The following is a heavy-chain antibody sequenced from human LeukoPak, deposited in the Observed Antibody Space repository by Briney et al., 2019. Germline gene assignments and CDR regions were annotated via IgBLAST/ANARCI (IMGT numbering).Heavy chain of an antibody. Sequence: GGSLRLSCAASGFTFDDYGMSWVRQAPGKGLEWVSVINWNGGSTGYADSVKGRFTISRDNAKNSLYLQMNSLRAEDTALYYCASLKGYYYGSGSYEFDYWGQGTLVTVSS. CDR2: INWNGGST. CDR1: GFTFDDYG. CDR3: ASLKGYYYGSGSYEFDY. J-gene: IGHJ4*02. D-gene: IGHD3-10*01. V-gene: IGHV3-20*04.